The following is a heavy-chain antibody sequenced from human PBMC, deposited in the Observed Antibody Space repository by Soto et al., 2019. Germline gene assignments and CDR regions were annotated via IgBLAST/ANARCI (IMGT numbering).Heavy chain of an antibody. V-gene: IGHV1-8*01. CDR1: GYTFTSYD. CDR3: ARSAMRFGELFRRFYYYYGMDV. Sequence: ASVKVSCKASGYTFTSYDINWVRQATGQGLEWMGWMNPNSGNTGYAQKFQGRVTMTRNTSISTAYMELSRLRSEDTAVYYCARSAMRFGELFRRFYYYYGMDVWGQGTTVTVSS. J-gene: IGHJ6*02. D-gene: IGHD3-10*01. CDR2: MNPNSGNT.